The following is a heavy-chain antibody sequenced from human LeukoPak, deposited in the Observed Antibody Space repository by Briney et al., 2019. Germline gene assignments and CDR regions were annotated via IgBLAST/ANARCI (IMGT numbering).Heavy chain of an antibody. Sequence: SETLSLTCAVYGGSFSGYYWSWIRQPPGKGLEWIGEINHSGSTNYDPSLKSRVTISVDTSKNQFSLKLSSVTAADTAVYYCARRRVSSGWVGSGYYYMDVWGKGTTVTVSS. CDR1: GGSFSGYY. V-gene: IGHV4-34*01. J-gene: IGHJ6*03. CDR3: ARRRVSSGWVGSGYYYMDV. CDR2: INHSGST. D-gene: IGHD6-19*01.